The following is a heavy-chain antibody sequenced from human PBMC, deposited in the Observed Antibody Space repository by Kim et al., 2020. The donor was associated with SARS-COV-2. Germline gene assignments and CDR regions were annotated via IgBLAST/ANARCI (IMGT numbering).Heavy chain of an antibody. J-gene: IGHJ4*02. V-gene: IGHV3-23*01. Sequence: GGSLRLSCAASGFRFSSYAMSWVRQAPGKGLEWVSGISGNAGSTYHADSVKGRFTISRDNSKNTLYLQMNSLRAEDTAFYYCSREVSSSYDYWGQGILVIVSS. CDR1: GFRFSSYA. CDR3: SREVSSSYDY. D-gene: IGHD6-13*01. CDR2: ISGNAGST.